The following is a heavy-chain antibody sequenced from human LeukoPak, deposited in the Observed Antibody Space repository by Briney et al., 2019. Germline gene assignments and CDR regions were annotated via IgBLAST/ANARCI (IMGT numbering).Heavy chain of an antibody. V-gene: IGHV1-69*04. CDR3: AREAGMIVAYGMDV. CDR1: GGTFSSYA. D-gene: IGHD3-22*01. CDR2: IIPILGIA. J-gene: IGHJ6*02. Sequence: GASVKVSCKASGGTFSSYAISWVRQAPGQGLEWMGRIIPILGIANYAQKFQGRVTITADKSTSTAYMELSSLRPEDTAVYYCAREAGMIVAYGMDVWGQGTTVTVSS.